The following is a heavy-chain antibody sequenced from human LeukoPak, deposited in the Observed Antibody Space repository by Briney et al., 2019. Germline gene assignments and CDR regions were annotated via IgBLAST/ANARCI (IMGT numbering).Heavy chain of an antibody. Sequence: ASVKVSCKASGYTFTSYGISLVRQAPGQGLEWMGWISAYNGNTNYAQKLQGRVTMTTDTSTSTAYMELRSLRSDGTAVYYCATVDTAMVPPFDYWGQGTLVTVSS. CDR2: ISAYNGNT. D-gene: IGHD5-18*01. CDR3: ATVDTAMVPPFDY. J-gene: IGHJ4*02. CDR1: GYTFTSYG. V-gene: IGHV1-18*01.